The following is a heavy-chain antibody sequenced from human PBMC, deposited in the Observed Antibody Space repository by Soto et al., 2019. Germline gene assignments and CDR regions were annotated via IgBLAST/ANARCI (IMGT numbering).Heavy chain of an antibody. D-gene: IGHD3-10*01. J-gene: IGHJ4*02. Sequence: SETLSVTFSVSGSSIRSGYYCGWIRQPPGRGLEWIGTIFRTGRTYYNPSLKSRVTISVDTSKNQLSLKLTSVTAADTAVYYCASDGGYYGSGSSKNFDYWGRGTLVPVSS. V-gene: IGHV4-38-2*02. CDR2: IFRTGRT. CDR1: GSSIRSGYY. CDR3: ASDGGYYGSGSSKNFDY.